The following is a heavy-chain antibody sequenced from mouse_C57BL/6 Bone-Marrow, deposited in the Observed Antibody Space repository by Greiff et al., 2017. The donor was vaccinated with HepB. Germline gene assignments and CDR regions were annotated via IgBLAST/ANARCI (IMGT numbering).Heavy chain of an antibody. V-gene: IGHV1-81*01. CDR1: GYTFTSYG. CDR3: ARRHYYGSSYWYFDV. Sequence: QVQLQQSGAELARPGASVNLSCKASGYTFTSYGISWVKQRTGQGLEWIGEIYPRSGNTYYNEKFKGKATLTADKSSSTAYMELRSLTSEDSAVYFCARRHYYGSSYWYFDVWGTGTTVTVSS. J-gene: IGHJ1*03. D-gene: IGHD1-1*01. CDR2: IYPRSGNT.